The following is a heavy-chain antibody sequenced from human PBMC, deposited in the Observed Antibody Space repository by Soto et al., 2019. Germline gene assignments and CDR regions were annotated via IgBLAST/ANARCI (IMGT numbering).Heavy chain of an antibody. CDR1: GFTFSSYG. Sequence: GGSLRLSCAASGFTFSSYGMHWVRQAPGKGLEWVAVIWYDGSNKYYADSVKGRFTISRDNSKNTLYLQMNSLRAEDTAVYYCAREYYYYGMDVWGQGTTVTVSS. J-gene: IGHJ6*02. V-gene: IGHV3-33*01. CDR2: IWYDGSNK. CDR3: AREYYYYGMDV.